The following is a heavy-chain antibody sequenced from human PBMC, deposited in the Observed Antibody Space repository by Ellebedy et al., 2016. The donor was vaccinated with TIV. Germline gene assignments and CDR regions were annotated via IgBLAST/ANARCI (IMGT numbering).Heavy chain of an antibody. Sequence: MPSETLSLTCTVSGGSISSGGYYRSWIRQHPGKGLEWIGYISYSGSTHYNPSLKSRVTISIDTSKNHFSLKLSSVTAADTAVYYCARFPLAAGCFDYWGQGTLVTVSS. CDR3: ARFPLAAGCFDY. V-gene: IGHV4-31*03. CDR1: GGSISSGGYY. CDR2: ISYSGST. J-gene: IGHJ4*02. D-gene: IGHD6-13*01.